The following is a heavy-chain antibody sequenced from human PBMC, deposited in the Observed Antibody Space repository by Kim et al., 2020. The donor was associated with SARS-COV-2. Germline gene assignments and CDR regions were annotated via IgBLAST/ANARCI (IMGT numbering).Heavy chain of an antibody. D-gene: IGHD3-22*01. Sequence: YAQKFQGRVTMTEDTSTDTAYRELSSLRSEDTAVYYCATQYYYDSSGYYYWGQGTLVTVSS. CDR3: ATQYYYDSSGYYY. J-gene: IGHJ4*02. V-gene: IGHV1-24*01.